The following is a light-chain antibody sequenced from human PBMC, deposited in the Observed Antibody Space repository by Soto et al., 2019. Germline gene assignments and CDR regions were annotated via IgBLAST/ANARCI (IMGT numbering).Light chain of an antibody. J-gene: IGLJ3*02. CDR2: EVS. Sequence: QSALTQPASVSGSPGQSITISCTGTSSDVGSYNLVSWYQQHPGKAPKLMIYEVSKRPSGVSNRFSGSKSGNTASLTISGLPAEDDDYYYCCSYAGSSTWVFGGGTKVTVL. V-gene: IGLV2-23*02. CDR3: CSYAGSSTWV. CDR1: SSDVGSYNL.